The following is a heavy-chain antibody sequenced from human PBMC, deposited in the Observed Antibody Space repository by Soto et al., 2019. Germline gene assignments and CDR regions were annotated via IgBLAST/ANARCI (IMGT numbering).Heavy chain of an antibody. CDR2: IVVGSGNT. Sequence: SVKVSCKASGFTFTSSAMQWVRQARGQRLEWIGWIVVGSGNTNYAQKFQERVTITRDMSTSTAYMELSSLRSEDTAVYYCAADVDYDFWSGYYTPGYWGQGTLVTVS. D-gene: IGHD3-3*01. V-gene: IGHV1-58*02. J-gene: IGHJ4*02. CDR1: GFTFTSSA. CDR3: AADVDYDFWSGYYTPGY.